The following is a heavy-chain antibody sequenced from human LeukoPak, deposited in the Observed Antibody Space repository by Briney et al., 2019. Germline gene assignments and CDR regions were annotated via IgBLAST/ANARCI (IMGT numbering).Heavy chain of an antibody. CDR3: ARDQRRDGYNSYYYYGMDV. Sequence: PGRSLRLSCAASGFTFSSYAMHWVRQAPGKGLEWVAVISYDGSNKYCADSAKGRFTISRDNSKNTLYLQMNSLRAEDTAVYYCARDQRRDGYNSYYYYGMDVWGQGTTVTVSS. CDR2: ISYDGSNK. D-gene: IGHD5-24*01. CDR1: GFTFSSYA. V-gene: IGHV3-30*04. J-gene: IGHJ6*02.